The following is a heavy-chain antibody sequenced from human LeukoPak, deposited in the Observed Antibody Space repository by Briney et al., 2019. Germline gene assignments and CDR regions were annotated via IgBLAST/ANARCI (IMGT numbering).Heavy chain of an antibody. V-gene: IGHV3-30*18. CDR2: ISYDGSNK. D-gene: IGHD3-22*01. CDR3: AKDPRSGYYHPNFDY. J-gene: IGHJ4*02. Sequence: GGSLRLSCAASGFTFSSYGMHWVRQAPGKGLEWVAVISYDGSNKYYADSVKGRFTISRDNSKNTLYLQMNSLRAEDTAVYYCAKDPRSGYYHPNFDYWGQGILVTVSS. CDR1: GFTFSSYG.